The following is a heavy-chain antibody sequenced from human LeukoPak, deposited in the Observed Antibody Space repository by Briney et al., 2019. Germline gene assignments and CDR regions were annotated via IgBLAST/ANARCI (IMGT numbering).Heavy chain of an antibody. CDR2: IYYSGST. J-gene: IGHJ4*02. D-gene: IGHD3-3*01. CDR1: GGSISSYY. Sequence: ASETLSLTCTVSGGSISSYYWSWIRQPPGKGLEWIGYIYYSGSTNYNPSLKSRVTISVDTSKNQFSLKLSSVTAADTAVYYCASGGDFWSGYRGGYFDYWDQGTLVTVSS. V-gene: IGHV4-59*01. CDR3: ASGGDFWSGYRGGYFDY.